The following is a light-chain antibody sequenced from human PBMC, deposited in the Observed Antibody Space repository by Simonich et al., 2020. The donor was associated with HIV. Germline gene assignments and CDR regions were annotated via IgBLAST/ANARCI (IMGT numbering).Light chain of an antibody. V-gene: IGKV1-39*01. CDR3: QQSYNTPQT. CDR1: QSIIRY. J-gene: IGKJ1*01. CDR2: AAS. Sequence: DIQMTQSPSSLSASVGDRVTIPCRACQSIIRYLHWYQQKPRKAPKLLIYAASSWQSGVPSRFSGSGSGTDCTLTISSLQPEDFATYYCQQSYNTPQTFGQGTKVEIK.